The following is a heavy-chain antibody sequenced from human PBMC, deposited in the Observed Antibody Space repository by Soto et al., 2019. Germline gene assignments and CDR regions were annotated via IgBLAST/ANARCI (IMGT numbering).Heavy chain of an antibody. J-gene: IGHJ5*02. CDR2: INSDGSRT. V-gene: IGHV3-74*01. CDR1: GFTFSTYW. Sequence: EVQLVESGEGLVQPVGSLRLSCAASGFTFSTYWMHWVRQAPGKGLVWVSRINSDGSRTTYADSVKGRFTISRDNAKNTLYLQMNSLRAEDTAVYYCARVRTGSYNWFDPWGQGTLVTVSS. CDR3: ARVRTGSYNWFDP. D-gene: IGHD3-10*01.